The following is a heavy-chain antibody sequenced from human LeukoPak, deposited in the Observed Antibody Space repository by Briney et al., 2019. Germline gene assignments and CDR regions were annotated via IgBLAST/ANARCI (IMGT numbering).Heavy chain of an antibody. J-gene: IGHJ6*02. V-gene: IGHV4-59*01. CDR2: IYYSGST. D-gene: IGHD1-7*01. Sequence: SETLPLTCTVSGGSISSYYWSWIRQPPGKGLEWIGYIYYSGSTNYNPSLKSRVTISVDTSKNQFSLKLSSVTAADTAVYYCARDNWNYGSSMDVWGQGTTVTVSS. CDR3: ARDNWNYGSSMDV. CDR1: GGSISSYY.